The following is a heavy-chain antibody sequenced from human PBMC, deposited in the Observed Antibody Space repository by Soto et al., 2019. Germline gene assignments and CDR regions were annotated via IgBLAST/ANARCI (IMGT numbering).Heavy chain of an antibody. CDR3: ANARSPYYYDSSRYYDY. CDR1: GFTFSSYA. Sequence: GGSLSLSCAASGFTFSSYAMSWVRQAPGKGLEWVSAISGSGGSTYYADSVKGRFTISRDNSKNTLYLQMNSLRAEDTAVYYCANARSPYYYDSSRYYDYWGQGTLVTLSS. J-gene: IGHJ4*02. CDR2: ISGSGGST. D-gene: IGHD3-22*01. V-gene: IGHV3-23*01.